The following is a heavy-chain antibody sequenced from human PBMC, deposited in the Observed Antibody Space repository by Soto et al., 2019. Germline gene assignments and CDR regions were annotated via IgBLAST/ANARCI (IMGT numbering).Heavy chain of an antibody. CDR3: ARARGYRGYDSFAIWFDL. Sequence: QLQLQESGSGLVKPSQTLSLTCAVSGGSISSDGYSWSWIRQPPGKGLKWIGYIYHSGSTYYNPSLKNRVTISVERSTNQFSLKLSSVTAADTAVYFCARARGYRGYDSFAIWFDLWGQGTLVTVSS. CDR2: IYHSGST. V-gene: IGHV4-30-2*01. D-gene: IGHD5-12*01. J-gene: IGHJ5*02. CDR1: GGSISSDGYS.